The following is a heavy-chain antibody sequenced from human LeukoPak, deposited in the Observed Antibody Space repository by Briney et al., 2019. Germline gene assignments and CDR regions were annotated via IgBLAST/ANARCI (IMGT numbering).Heavy chain of an antibody. V-gene: IGHV1-8*01. J-gene: IGHJ1*01. D-gene: IGHD3-22*01. CDR2: MNPNSGNT. CDR3: ARRQESYDSSGYQKPRAEYSQH. Sequence: ASVKVSCXASGYTFASYDINWVRQATGQGLEWMGWMNPNSGNTGYAQKFQGRVTMTRNTSTSTAYMELSSLRSEDTAVYYCARRQESYDSSGYQKPRAEYSQHWGQGTLVTVSS. CDR1: GYTFASYD.